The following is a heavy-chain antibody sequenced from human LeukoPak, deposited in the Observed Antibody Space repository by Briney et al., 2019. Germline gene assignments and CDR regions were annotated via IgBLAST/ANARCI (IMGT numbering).Heavy chain of an antibody. Sequence: GGSLRLSCVASGFTFSSYGMHWVRQAPGEGLEWVAVISDDGSKKYYVDSVKGRFTISRDNSKNTLYLQMNSLRAEDTAVYYCAKDGQGLTYYFDYWGQGTLVTVSS. CDR1: GFTFSSYG. D-gene: IGHD3-16*01. J-gene: IGHJ4*02. CDR2: ISDDGSKK. V-gene: IGHV3-30*18. CDR3: AKDGQGLTYYFDY.